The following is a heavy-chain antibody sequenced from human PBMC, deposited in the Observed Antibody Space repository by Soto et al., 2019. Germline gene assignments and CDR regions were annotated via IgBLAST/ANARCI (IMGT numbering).Heavy chain of an antibody. CDR3: ARDKYYDILTGPGWFDP. V-gene: IGHV1-2*02. Sequence: ASVKVSCKASGCTFTGYYMHWVRQAPGQGLEWMGWINPNSGGTNYAQKFQGRVTMTRDTSISTAYMELSRLRSDDTAVYYCARDKYYDILTGPGWFDPWGQGTLVTVSS. CDR2: INPNSGGT. J-gene: IGHJ5*02. CDR1: GCTFTGYY. D-gene: IGHD3-9*01.